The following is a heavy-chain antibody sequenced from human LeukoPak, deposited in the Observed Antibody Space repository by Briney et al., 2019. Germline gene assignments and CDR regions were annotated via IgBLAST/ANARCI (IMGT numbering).Heavy chain of an antibody. CDR2: INPSGGST. J-gene: IGHJ4*02. Sequence: ASVKVSCKASGYTFTGYYMHWVRQAPGQGLEWMGIINPSGGSTSYAQKFQGRVTMTRDMSTSTVYMELSSLRSEDTAVYYCARTELELDCFDYWGQGTLVTVSS. CDR1: GYTFTGYY. CDR3: ARTELELDCFDY. D-gene: IGHD1-7*01. V-gene: IGHV1-46*01.